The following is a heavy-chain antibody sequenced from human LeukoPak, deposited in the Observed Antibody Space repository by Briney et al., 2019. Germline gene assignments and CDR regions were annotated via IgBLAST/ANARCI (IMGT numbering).Heavy chain of an antibody. Sequence: SETLSLTCTVSGGSISRYYWSWIRQPAGKGLEWIGRIYTSGSTNYNPSLKSRVTMSVDTSKNQFSLKLSSVTAADTAVYYCARCPFYSGSYYYYYMDVWGKGTTVTVSS. D-gene: IGHD1-26*01. CDR1: GGSISRYY. CDR3: ARCPFYSGSYYYYYMDV. CDR2: IYTSGST. J-gene: IGHJ6*03. V-gene: IGHV4-4*07.